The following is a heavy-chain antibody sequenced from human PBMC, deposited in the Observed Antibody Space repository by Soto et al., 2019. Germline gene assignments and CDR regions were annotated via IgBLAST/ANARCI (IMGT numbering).Heavy chain of an antibody. D-gene: IGHD3-10*02. Sequence: SETLSLTCTVSGGSISSGGYYWSWIRQHPGKGLEWIGYIYYSGSTYYNPSLKSRVTISVDTSKNQFSLKLSSVTAADTAVYYCARGRMLMRAFDIWGQGTMVTVSS. CDR3: ARGRMLMRAFDI. CDR1: GGSISSGGYY. V-gene: IGHV4-31*03. CDR2: IYYSGST. J-gene: IGHJ3*02.